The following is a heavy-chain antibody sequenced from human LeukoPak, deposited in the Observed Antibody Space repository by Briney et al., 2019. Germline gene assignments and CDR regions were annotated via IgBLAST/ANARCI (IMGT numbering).Heavy chain of an antibody. Sequence: GGSLRLSCAASGFTFSSYGMHWVRQAPGKGLEWVAFIRYDGSNKYYADSVKGRFTISRDNSNNTLYLQMNSLRAEDTAVYYCAKDFVRWLREQDYWGQGTLVTVSS. V-gene: IGHV3-30*02. J-gene: IGHJ4*02. CDR1: GFTFSSYG. CDR2: IRYDGSNK. D-gene: IGHD5-18*01. CDR3: AKDFVRWLREQDY.